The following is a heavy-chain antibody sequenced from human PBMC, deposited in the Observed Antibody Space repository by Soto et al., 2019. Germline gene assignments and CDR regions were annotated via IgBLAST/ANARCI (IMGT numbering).Heavy chain of an antibody. D-gene: IGHD6-13*01. J-gene: IGHJ6*02. CDR2: ISSSSSYI. Sequence: GESLKISCAASGFTFSSYSMDWVRQAPGKGLEWVSSISSSSSYIYYADSVKGRFTISRDNAKNSLYLQMNSLRAEDTAVYYCARDLAAAGVYYYYGMDVWGQGTTVTV. CDR1: GFTFSSYS. CDR3: ARDLAAAGVYYYYGMDV. V-gene: IGHV3-21*01.